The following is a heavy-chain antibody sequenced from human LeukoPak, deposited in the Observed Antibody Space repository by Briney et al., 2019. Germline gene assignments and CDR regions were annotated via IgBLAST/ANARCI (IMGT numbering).Heavy chain of an antibody. V-gene: IGHV3-23*01. CDR2: ICGSGGST. Sequence: GGSLRLSCAASGFTFSSYAMTWVRQAPGKGLEWVSAICGSGGSTYYADSVKGRFTISRDNSKNTLYLQMNTLRAEDTAVYYCAKGNYDRSGYATADYWGQGTLVTVSS. D-gene: IGHD3-22*01. CDR1: GFTFSSYA. J-gene: IGHJ4*02. CDR3: AKGNYDRSGYATADY.